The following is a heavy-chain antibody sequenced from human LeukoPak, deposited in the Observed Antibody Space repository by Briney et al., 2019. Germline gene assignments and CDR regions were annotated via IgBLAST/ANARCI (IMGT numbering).Heavy chain of an antibody. Sequence: ASVKVSCKASGYTFTSYDINWVRQATGQGLEWMGWMNPNSGNTGYAQKFQGRVTITRNTSISTAYMELSSLRSEDTAVYYCARESGLRQQLYDYWGQGTLVTVSS. V-gene: IGHV1-8*03. D-gene: IGHD6-13*01. CDR1: GYTFTSYD. CDR3: ARESGLRQQLYDY. CDR2: MNPNSGNT. J-gene: IGHJ4*02.